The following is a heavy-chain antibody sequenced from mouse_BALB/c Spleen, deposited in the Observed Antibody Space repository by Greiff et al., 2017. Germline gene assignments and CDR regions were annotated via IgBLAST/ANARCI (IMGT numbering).Heavy chain of an antibody. CDR1: GYAFTNYW. J-gene: IGHJ3*01. V-gene: IGHV1-63*01. CDR2: IYPGSGNT. Sequence: VQLVESGAELVRPGTSVKISCKASGYAFTNYWLGWVKQRPGHGLEWIGDIYPGSGNTYYNEKFKGKATLTADKSSSTAYMQLSSLTSEDSAVYFCARRGYGLAYWGQGTLVTVSA. CDR3: ARRGYGLAY. D-gene: IGHD1-2*01.